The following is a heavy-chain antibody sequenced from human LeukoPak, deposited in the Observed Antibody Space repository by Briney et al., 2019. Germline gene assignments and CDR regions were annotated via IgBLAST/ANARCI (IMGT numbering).Heavy chain of an antibody. Sequence: SETLSLTCSVSGGSVTSGSFYWSWIRQPPGKGLEWIGYIYYSGSTNYNPSLKSRVTISVDTSKNQFSLKLSSVTAADTAVYYCARGYRGAQWLVRVWFDPWGQGTLVTVSS. J-gene: IGHJ5*02. D-gene: IGHD6-19*01. CDR3: ARGYRGAQWLVRVWFDP. CDR2: IYYSGST. CDR1: GGSVTSGSFY. V-gene: IGHV4-61*01.